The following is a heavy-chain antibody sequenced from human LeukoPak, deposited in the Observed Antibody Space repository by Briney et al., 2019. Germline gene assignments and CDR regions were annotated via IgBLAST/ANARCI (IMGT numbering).Heavy chain of an antibody. J-gene: IGHJ4*02. CDR2: IIPILGIA. V-gene: IGHV1-69*04. Sequence: GASVKVSCKASGGTFSSYAISWVRQAPGQGLEWMGRIIPILGIANYAQKFQGRVTITADKSTSTAYMELSSLRSEDTAVYYCARDLREYCSGGSCYFGEDYWGQGTLVTVSS. CDR3: ARDLREYCSGGSCYFGEDY. D-gene: IGHD2-15*01. CDR1: GGTFSSYA.